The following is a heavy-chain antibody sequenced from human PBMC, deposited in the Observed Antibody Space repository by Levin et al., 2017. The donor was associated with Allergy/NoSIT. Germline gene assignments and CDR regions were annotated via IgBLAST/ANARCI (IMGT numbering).Heavy chain of an antibody. D-gene: IGHD2-2*01. Sequence: ESLKISCTVSGASMSSSYWSWTRQPPGKGLEWIGYVFYTGSTNSSPSLKSRVTISLDTSKNQFSLNLASVTAADTAVYYCAQGRVPGVWGQGTMVTVSS. CDR3: AQGRVPGV. V-gene: IGHV4-59*01. J-gene: IGHJ4*02. CDR2: VFYTGST. CDR1: GASMSSSY.